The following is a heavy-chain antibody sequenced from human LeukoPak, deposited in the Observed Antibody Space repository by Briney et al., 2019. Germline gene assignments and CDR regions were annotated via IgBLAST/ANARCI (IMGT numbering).Heavy chain of an antibody. Sequence: GGSLRLSFAASGFTFSIYGMHWVRQAPGKGLEWVAFIRYDGSNTYYADSVKGRFTISRDISKNTLYVQMNNLRAEDSAVYYCAKVWGSSSSDYYYYYMDVWGKGTTVTVSS. CDR1: GFTFSIYG. CDR2: IRYDGSNT. D-gene: IGHD6-6*01. V-gene: IGHV3-30*02. CDR3: AKVWGSSSSDYYYYYMDV. J-gene: IGHJ6*03.